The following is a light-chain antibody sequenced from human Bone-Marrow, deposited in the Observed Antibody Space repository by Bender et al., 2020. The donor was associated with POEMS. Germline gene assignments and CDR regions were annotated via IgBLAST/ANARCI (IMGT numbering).Light chain of an antibody. V-gene: IGLV2-14*02. CDR2: EVS. J-gene: IGLJ2*01. CDR3: QSYDSSLSGVV. CDR1: SSDVGSFNL. Sequence: QSALTQPASVSGSPGQSITISCTGTSSDVGSFNLVSWYQQHPGKAPKLIICEVSKRPSGVPDRFSGSKSGTSASLAITGLQAEDEADYYGQSYDSSLSGVVFGGGTKLTVL.